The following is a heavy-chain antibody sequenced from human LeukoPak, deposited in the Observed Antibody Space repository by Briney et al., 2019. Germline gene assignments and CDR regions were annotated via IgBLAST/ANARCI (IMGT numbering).Heavy chain of an antibody. Sequence: SQTLSPTCTVSGGSISSGDYYWSWIRQPPGKGLEWIGYIYYSGSTYYNPSLKSRVTISVDTSKNQFSLKLSSVTAADTAVYYCARGETTVTDMDVWGKGTTVTVSS. CDR1: GGSISSGDYY. D-gene: IGHD4-11*01. J-gene: IGHJ6*03. CDR2: IYYSGST. V-gene: IGHV4-30-4*08. CDR3: ARGETTVTDMDV.